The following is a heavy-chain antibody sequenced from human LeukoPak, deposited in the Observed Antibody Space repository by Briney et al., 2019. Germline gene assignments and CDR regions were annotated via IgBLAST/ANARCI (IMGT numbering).Heavy chain of an antibody. Sequence: PSQTLSLTCTVSGGSFSRGDYYWSWIRQPPGKGLEWIGYIYYSGSTYYNPSLKSRVTISVDTSKNQFSLKLSSVTAADTAVYYCARADDYGSGSYYYFDSWGQGTLVTVSS. J-gene: IGHJ4*02. CDR2: IYYSGST. CDR1: GGSFSRGDYY. CDR3: ARADDYGSGSYYYFDS. D-gene: IGHD3-10*01. V-gene: IGHV4-30-4*01.